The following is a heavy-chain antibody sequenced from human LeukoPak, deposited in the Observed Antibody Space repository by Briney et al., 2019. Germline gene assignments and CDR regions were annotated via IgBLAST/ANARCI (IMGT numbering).Heavy chain of an antibody. CDR2: IKQDGSVK. CDR3: ARDPESSAFDL. D-gene: IGHD5/OR15-5a*01. V-gene: IGHV3-7*01. Sequence: GGSLRLSCAASGFTFSTYWMSWVRQTPEKGLEFVANIKQDGSVKPYMASLKGRSSISRDNARESLYLEINSLRADDTAVYYCARDPESSAFDLWGQGALVTVSS. CDR1: GFTFSTYW. J-gene: IGHJ4*02.